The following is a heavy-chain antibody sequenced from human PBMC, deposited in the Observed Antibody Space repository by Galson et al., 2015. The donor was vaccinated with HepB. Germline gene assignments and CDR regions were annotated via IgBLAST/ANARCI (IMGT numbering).Heavy chain of an antibody. CDR2: ISYDDTHS. Sequence: SLRLSCAVSGFTFSSYGMDWVRQAPCHVLESVASISYDDTHSYSADAVKGRFTNTRDDSRNTVYLQMSIMSAWDTAVYYCTRDSYYYDSTVYPVRRIRGLADFWGQGTLVIVSS. J-gene: IGHJ4*02. V-gene: IGHV3-33*01. CDR1: GFTFSSYG. CDR3: TRDSYYYDSTVYPVRRIRGLADF. D-gene: IGHD3-22*01.